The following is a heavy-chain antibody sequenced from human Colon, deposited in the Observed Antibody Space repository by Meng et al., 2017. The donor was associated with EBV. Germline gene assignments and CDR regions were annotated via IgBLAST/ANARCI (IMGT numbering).Heavy chain of an antibody. V-gene: IGHV4-31*03. CDR2: IYYSGST. J-gene: IGHJ4*02. Sequence: LPESGPGLVKPSQTLSPTCTVSGGSISSGGYYWSWIRQHPGKGLEWIGYIYYSGSTYYNPSLKSRVTISIDTSKNQFSLKLSSVTAADTAVYYCARGPSRWLQFSFDYWGQGTLVTVSS. CDR1: GGSISSGGYY. CDR3: ARGPSRWLQFSFDY. D-gene: IGHD5-24*01.